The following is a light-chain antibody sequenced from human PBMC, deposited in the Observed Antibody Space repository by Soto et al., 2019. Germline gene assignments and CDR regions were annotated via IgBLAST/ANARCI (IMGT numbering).Light chain of an antibody. CDR1: SSNIGSNT. J-gene: IGLJ1*01. Sequence: QSVLTQPPSASGIPGQRVTISASGSSSNIGSNTVSWYQQVPGTAPKLLIYDNDERPSGVPGRFSGSKSGTSASLAISGLQSEDVADYYCATWDDSRNGYVFGPGTKV. V-gene: IGLV1-44*01. CDR3: ATWDDSRNGYV. CDR2: DND.